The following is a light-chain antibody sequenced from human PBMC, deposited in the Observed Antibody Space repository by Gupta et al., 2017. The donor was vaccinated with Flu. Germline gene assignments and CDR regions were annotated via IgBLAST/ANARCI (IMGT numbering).Light chain of an antibody. J-gene: IGKJ1*01. V-gene: IGKV2-30*01. CDR2: KAS. CDR1: ESLVYTDGDSY. CDR3: MHSIRWPWT. Sequence: DVVMTQSPLSLPVTLGPPASISCRSSESLVYTDGDSYLSWFHQRPGQSPRRLIYKASNRDSGVPDRISGSGSGTDFTLTISRLEAEDVGVYYCMHSIRWPWTFGQGTKVEI.